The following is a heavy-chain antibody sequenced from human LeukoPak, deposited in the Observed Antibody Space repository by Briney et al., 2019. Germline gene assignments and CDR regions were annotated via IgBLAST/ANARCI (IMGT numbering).Heavy chain of an antibody. V-gene: IGHV3-66*01. CDR3: ARDSSSYYFDY. CDR2: IYTGGTT. J-gene: IGHJ4*02. Sequence: PGGSLRLSCAASGFTVTSNHMNWVRQAPGKGLEWVSIIYTGGTTHYADSLKDRFLIFRDDSINTLYLQTNSLRAEDTAVYYCARDSSSYYFDYWGQGTLVTVSS. D-gene: IGHD6-6*01. CDR1: GFTVTSNH.